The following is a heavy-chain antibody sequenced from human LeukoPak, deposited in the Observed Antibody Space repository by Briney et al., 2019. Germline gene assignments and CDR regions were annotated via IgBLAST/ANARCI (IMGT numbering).Heavy chain of an antibody. CDR1: GFTFSTYE. Sequence: GGSLRLSCAASGFTFSTYEMNWVRQAPGKGLEWVAHISNSGSTTYYADSVKGRFTISRDNAKNSLYLQMNSLRAEDTAVYYCASPQYYFDYWGQGTLVTVSS. CDR2: ISNSGSTT. D-gene: IGHD5-24*01. V-gene: IGHV3-48*03. J-gene: IGHJ4*02. CDR3: ASPQYYFDY.